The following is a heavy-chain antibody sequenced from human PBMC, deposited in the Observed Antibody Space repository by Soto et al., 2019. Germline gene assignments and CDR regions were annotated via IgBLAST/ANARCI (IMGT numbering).Heavy chain of an antibody. Sequence: SVKVSCKASGGTFSSYTISWVRQAPGQGLEWMGRIIPILGIANYAQKFQGRVTITADKSTSTAYMELSRLRSDDTAVYYCGRDSGTDAFDIWGQGTMVTVSS. CDR1: GGTFSSYT. V-gene: IGHV1-69*04. CDR3: GRDSGTDAFDI. J-gene: IGHJ3*02. D-gene: IGHD5-12*01. CDR2: IIPILGIA.